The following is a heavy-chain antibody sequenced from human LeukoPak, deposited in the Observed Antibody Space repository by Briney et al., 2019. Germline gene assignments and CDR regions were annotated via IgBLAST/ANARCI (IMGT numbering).Heavy chain of an antibody. CDR3: ARTSSSRYLHFDY. CDR2: IYYSGST. J-gene: IGHJ4*02. V-gene: IGHV4-61*05. D-gene: IGHD6-13*01. CDR1: GGSISSSSYY. Sequence: PSETLSLTCTVSGGSISSSSYYWGWIRQPPGKGLEWIGYIYYSGSTNYNPSLKSRVTISVDTSKNQLSLKLSSVTAADTAVYYCARTSSSRYLHFDYWGQGTLVTVSS.